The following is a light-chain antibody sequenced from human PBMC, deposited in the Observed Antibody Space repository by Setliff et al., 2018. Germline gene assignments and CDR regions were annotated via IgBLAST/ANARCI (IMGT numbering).Light chain of an antibody. CDR3: MSYTTTRNDV. Sequence: QSALTQPASVSGSPGQSITISCAGTSSDVGAYSHVSWYQQYPGKAPKLMISEVSNRPSGVSYRFSGSQSGNTASLTISGLQAEDEADYYCMSYTTTRNDVFGTGTKVTVL. J-gene: IGLJ1*01. V-gene: IGLV2-14*01. CDR1: SSDVGAYSH. CDR2: EVS.